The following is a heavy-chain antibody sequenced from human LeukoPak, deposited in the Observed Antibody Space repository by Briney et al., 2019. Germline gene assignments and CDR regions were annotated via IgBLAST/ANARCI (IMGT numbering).Heavy chain of an antibody. CDR3: AKGRTIFGVVNWFDP. CDR1: GFTFSSYG. Sequence: GGSLRLSCAASGFTFSSYGMHWVRQAPGKGLEWVAFTRYDGSNKYYADSVKGRFTISRDNSKNTLYLQMNSLRAEDTAVYYCAKGRTIFGVVNWFDPWGQGTLVTVSS. J-gene: IGHJ5*02. CDR2: TRYDGSNK. D-gene: IGHD3-3*01. V-gene: IGHV3-30*02.